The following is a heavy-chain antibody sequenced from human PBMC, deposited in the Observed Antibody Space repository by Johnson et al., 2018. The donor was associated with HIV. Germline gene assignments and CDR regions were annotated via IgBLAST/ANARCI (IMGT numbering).Heavy chain of an antibody. Sequence: QVQLVESGGGLVKPGGSLRLSCAASGFTFSSYAMHWVRQAPGKGLEWVAVISYDGSKKYYGDSGRGRFTISRDNAKNSLYLQMNSLRVEDTAVYYCARGHNGALDIWGQGTMLTVSS. CDR3: ARGHNGALDI. CDR2: ISYDGSKK. V-gene: IGHV3-30-3*01. D-gene: IGHD2-8*01. CDR1: GFTFSSYA. J-gene: IGHJ3*02.